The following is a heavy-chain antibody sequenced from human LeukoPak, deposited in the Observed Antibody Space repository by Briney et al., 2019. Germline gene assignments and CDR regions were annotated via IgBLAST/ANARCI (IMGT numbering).Heavy chain of an antibody. CDR1: GYTFTSYD. CDR3: ARDWDGDYQFDS. D-gene: IGHD4-17*01. V-gene: IGHV1-8*01. Sequence: GASVKVSCKASGYTFTSYDINWVRQATGQGLEWMGWMNPNSGNTGYAQKFQGRVTMTRNTSIRTAYMELSSLTSEDTAVYYCARDWDGDYQFDSWGQGTLVTVSS. CDR2: MNPNSGNT. J-gene: IGHJ4*02.